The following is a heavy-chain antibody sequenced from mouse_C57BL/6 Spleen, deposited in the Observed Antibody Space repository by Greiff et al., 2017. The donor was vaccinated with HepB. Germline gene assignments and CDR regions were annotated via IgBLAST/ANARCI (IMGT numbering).Heavy chain of an antibody. CDR2: IDPSDSYT. CDR3: ASLYYGYGGFAY. D-gene: IGHD2-2*01. V-gene: IGHV1-59*01. CDR1: GYTFTSYW. Sequence: QVQLQQPGAELVRPGPSVKLSCKASGYTFTSYWMHWVKQRPGQGLEWIGVIDPSDSYTNYNQKFKGKATLTVDTSSSTAYMQLSSLTSEDSAVYYCASLYYGYGGFAYWGQGTLVTVSA. J-gene: IGHJ3*01.